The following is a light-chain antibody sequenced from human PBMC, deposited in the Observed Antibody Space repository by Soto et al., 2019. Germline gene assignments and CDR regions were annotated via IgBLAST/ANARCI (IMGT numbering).Light chain of an antibody. CDR2: KDS. CDR1: ALPRQY. V-gene: IGLV3-25*02. J-gene: IGLJ2*01. CDR3: QSADSSGTYQ. Sequence: SYVLTQPPSVSVSPGQTATITCSGDALPRQYAHWYQQKPGQAPVQVIYKDSERPSGIPERFSGSSSGTTVTVTISGVQAEDEADYYCQSADSSGTYQFGGGTKLTVL.